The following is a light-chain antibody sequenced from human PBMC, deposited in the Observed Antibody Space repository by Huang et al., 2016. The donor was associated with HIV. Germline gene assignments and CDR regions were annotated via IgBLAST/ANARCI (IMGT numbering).Light chain of an antibody. J-gene: IGKJ2*01. CDR1: QRIDAY. Sequence: DIQMTQSPSSLSASVGDRVTVTCRASQRIDAYLKWYQYKPGRAPKLLIFATSDLQGGVPSRFSGSRSGTTFTLTISSLQPQDFATYFCQQSYYFPRTFGQGTKVEMK. V-gene: IGKV1-39*01. CDR3: QQSYYFPRT. CDR2: ATS.